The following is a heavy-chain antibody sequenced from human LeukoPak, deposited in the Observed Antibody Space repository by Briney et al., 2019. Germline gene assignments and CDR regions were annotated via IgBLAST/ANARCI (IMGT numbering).Heavy chain of an antibody. V-gene: IGHV4-34*01. CDR1: GGSFSGYY. J-gene: IGHJ4*02. CDR3: ARGRIAARPGLDY. Sequence: SETLSLTCAVYGGSFSGYYWSWIRQPPGKGLEWIGEINHSGSTNYNPSLMSRVTISVDTSKNQFSLKLSSVTAADTAVYYCARGRIAARPGLDYWGQGTLVTVSS. CDR2: INHSGST. D-gene: IGHD6-6*01.